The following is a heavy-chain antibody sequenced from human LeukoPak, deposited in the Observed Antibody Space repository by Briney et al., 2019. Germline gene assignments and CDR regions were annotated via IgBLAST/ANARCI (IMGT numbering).Heavy chain of an antibody. CDR1: GGSISNSNSF. Sequence: SETLSLTCTVSGGSISNSNSFWAWLRQPPGKGLEWIGTIYYSGITHYSPSLKSRVTISVDTSKNQFSLKLSSVTAPDTALYYCARRVYGTSQYYWGQGTLVTVSS. CDR2: IYYSGIT. V-gene: IGHV4-39*01. CDR3: ARRVYGTSQYY. J-gene: IGHJ4*02. D-gene: IGHD5/OR15-5a*01.